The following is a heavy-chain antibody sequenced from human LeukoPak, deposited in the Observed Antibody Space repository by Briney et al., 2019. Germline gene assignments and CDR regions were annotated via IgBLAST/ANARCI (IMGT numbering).Heavy chain of an antibody. D-gene: IGHD4-11*01. CDR3: AKDAQRGFDFSNSLES. J-gene: IGHJ4*02. CDR1: GFTFSHYG. Sequence: PGGSLRLSCATSGFTFSHYGMHWVRQAQGKGLEGVAVIWTDGTDKYYGDSVKGRFTISRDNSKNTVYLQMNSLRVEDTAVYYCAKDAQRGFDFSNSLESWGQGTLVTVSS. CDR2: IWTDGTDK. V-gene: IGHV3-33*06.